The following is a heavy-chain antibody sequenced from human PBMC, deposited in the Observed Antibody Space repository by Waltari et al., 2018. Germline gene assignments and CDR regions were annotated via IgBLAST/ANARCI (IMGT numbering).Heavy chain of an antibody. Sequence: QMQLVEPGGGVVQHGGSLRLSCAASVFTFSVYNMYWVRQAPGKGLEWVTLISNDGSSIHYADSVKARFFISRDNSKNALYLQLNSLRTDDTAVYYCARGDYGMDVWGQGTTVTVSS. V-gene: IGHV3-30*04. CDR2: ISNDGSSI. J-gene: IGHJ6*02. CDR3: ARGDYGMDV. CDR1: VFTFSVYN.